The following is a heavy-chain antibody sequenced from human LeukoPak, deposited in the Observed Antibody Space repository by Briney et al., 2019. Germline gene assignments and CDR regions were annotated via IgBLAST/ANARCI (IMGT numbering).Heavy chain of an antibody. Sequence: KASETLSLTCTVSGGSISSSSYYWGWIRQPPWKGLEWIGSIYYSGSTYYNPSLKSRVTISVDTSKNQFSLKLSSVTAADTAVYYCAREGGLQHHFDYWGQGTLVTVSS. CDR3: AREGGLQHHFDY. CDR2: IYYSGST. V-gene: IGHV4-39*07. CDR1: GGSISSSSYY. D-gene: IGHD4-11*01. J-gene: IGHJ4*02.